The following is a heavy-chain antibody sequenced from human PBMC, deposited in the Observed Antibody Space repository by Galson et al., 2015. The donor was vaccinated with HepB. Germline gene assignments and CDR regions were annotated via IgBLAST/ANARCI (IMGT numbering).Heavy chain of an antibody. D-gene: IGHD5-18*01. V-gene: IGHV1-2*04. CDR3: ARGRGRDTAAPFDY. CDR1: GYTFTGYY. Sequence: SVKVSCKASGYTFTGYYMHWVRQAPGQGLEWMGWISPNSGGTNYAQKFQDWVTMTRDTSISTAYMELSRLRSDDTAVYYCARGRGRDTAAPFDYWGQGTLVTVSS. J-gene: IGHJ4*02. CDR2: ISPNSGGT.